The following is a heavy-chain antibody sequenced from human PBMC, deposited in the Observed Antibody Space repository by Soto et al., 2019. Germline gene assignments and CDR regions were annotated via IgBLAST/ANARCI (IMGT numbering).Heavy chain of an antibody. V-gene: IGHV1-24*01. Sequence: ASVKVSCKVSGYTLTELSMNWVRQAPGKGLEWMGGFDHEDGETIYAQKFQSRVTMTEDTSTDTAYMELSSLRSEDTAVYYCATAPFVDIVATIRVFDYWGQGTLVTVSS. CDR1: GYTLTELS. D-gene: IGHD5-12*01. CDR3: ATAPFVDIVATIRVFDY. J-gene: IGHJ4*02. CDR2: FDHEDGET.